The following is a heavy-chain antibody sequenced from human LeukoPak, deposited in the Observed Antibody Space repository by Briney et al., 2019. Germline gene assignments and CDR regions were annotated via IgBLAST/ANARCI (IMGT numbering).Heavy chain of an antibody. J-gene: IGHJ5*02. Sequence: ASVTVSCKASGYTFTGYYMHWVRQAPGQGLEWMGWINPNSGGTNYAQKFQGRVTMTRDTSISTAYMELSRLRSDDTAVYYCARDGSSIAARTWFDPWGQGTLVTVSS. D-gene: IGHD6-6*01. CDR2: INPNSGGT. V-gene: IGHV1-2*02. CDR3: ARDGSSIAARTWFDP. CDR1: GYTFTGYY.